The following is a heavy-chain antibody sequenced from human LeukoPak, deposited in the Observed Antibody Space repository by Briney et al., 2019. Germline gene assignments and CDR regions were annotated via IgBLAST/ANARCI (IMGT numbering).Heavy chain of an antibody. Sequence: GGSLRLSCAASGFTFSSYAMSWVRQAPGKGLEWVSAISGSGRSTYYADSVKGRFTASRDNSKNTLYLQMNSLRAEDTAVYYCGKGIVVVPAVVDYWGQGTLVTVSS. V-gene: IGHV3-23*01. J-gene: IGHJ4*02. D-gene: IGHD2-2*01. CDR1: GFTFSSYA. CDR3: GKGIVVVPAVVDY. CDR2: ISGSGRST.